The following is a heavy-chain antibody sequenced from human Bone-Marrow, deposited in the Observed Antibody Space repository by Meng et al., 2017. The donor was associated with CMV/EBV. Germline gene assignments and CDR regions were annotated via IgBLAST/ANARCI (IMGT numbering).Heavy chain of an antibody. CDR3: ARGNDYGEPYYYYGMDV. V-gene: IGHV1-2*02. Sequence: ASVKVSCKASGYTFTGYYMHWVRQAPGQGLEWMGWINPNSGGTNYAQKFQGRVTMTTDTSTSTAYMELRSLRSDDTAVYYCARGNDYGEPYYYYGMDVWGQGTTVTVSS. CDR1: GYTFTGYY. CDR2: INPNSGGT. J-gene: IGHJ6*02. D-gene: IGHD4-17*01.